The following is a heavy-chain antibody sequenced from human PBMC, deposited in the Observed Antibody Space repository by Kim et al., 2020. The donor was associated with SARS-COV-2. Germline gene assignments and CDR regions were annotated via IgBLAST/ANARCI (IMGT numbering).Heavy chain of an antibody. V-gene: IGHV3-23*01. CDR2: ISASGGHT. D-gene: IGHD3-10*01. CDR3: AKEMEVGLSTMDY. Sequence: GGSLRLSCAASGFSFSNFPMSWVRQAPGRGLEWVSAISASGGHTYYTPSVRGRLIVSRDNSENTLFLQMSSLGVDDTAVYYCAKEMEVGLSTMDYWGQG. J-gene: IGHJ4*02. CDR1: GFSFSNFP.